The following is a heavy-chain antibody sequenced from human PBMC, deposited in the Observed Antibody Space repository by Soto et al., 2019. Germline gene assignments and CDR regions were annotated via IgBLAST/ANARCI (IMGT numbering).Heavy chain of an antibody. V-gene: IGHV3-23*01. Sequence: EVQLLESGGGLVQPGGSLRLSCAASGFTFSSYAMSWVRQAPGKGLEWVSAISGSGGSTYYADSVKGRFTISRDNSKNTVYLQMNSLRAEDTAVYYCASGVAAAGTVDYWGQGTLVTVSS. CDR1: GFTFSSYA. CDR3: ASGVAAAGTVDY. J-gene: IGHJ4*02. D-gene: IGHD6-13*01. CDR2: ISGSGGST.